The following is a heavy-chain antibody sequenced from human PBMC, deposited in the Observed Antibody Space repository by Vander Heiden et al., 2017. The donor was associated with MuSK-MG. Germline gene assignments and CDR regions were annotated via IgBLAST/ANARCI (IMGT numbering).Heavy chain of an antibody. CDR1: GGSFSGYY. J-gene: IGHJ4*02. V-gene: IGHV4-34*01. D-gene: IGHD5-18*01. CDR3: ARCLRGRRGYSNRPLDY. Sequence: QVQLQQWGAGLLKPSETLSLTCAVYGGSFSGYYWSWIRQPPGKGLEWIGEINHSGSTNYNPSLKRRVTISVDTSKNQFSLKLSSVTAADTAVYYCARCLRGRRGYSNRPLDYWGQGTLVTVYS. CDR2: INHSGST.